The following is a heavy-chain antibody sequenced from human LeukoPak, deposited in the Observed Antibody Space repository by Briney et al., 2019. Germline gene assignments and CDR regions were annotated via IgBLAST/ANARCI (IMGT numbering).Heavy chain of an antibody. J-gene: IGHJ4*02. CDR2: INHSGST. Sequence: SETLSLTCAVYGGSFSGYYWSWIRQPPGKGLEWIGEINHSGSTNYNPSLKSRVTISVDTSKNQFSLKLSSVTAADTAVYYCARHKLWFGEFDYWGQGTLVTVSS. V-gene: IGHV4-34*01. D-gene: IGHD3-10*01. CDR1: GGSFSGYY. CDR3: ARHKLWFGEFDY.